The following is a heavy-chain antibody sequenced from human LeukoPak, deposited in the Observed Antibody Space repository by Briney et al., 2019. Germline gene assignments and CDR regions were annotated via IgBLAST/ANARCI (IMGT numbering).Heavy chain of an antibody. CDR3: ARERHCSSTSCYPEDI. J-gene: IGHJ3*02. CDR1: GGSISSYY. CDR2: IYTSGST. V-gene: IGHV4-4*07. D-gene: IGHD2-2*01. Sequence: SETLSLTCTVSGGSISSYYWSWIRQPAGKGLEWIGRIYTSGSTNYNPSLKSRVTTSVDTSKNQFSLKLSSVTAADTAVYYCARERHCSSTSCYPEDIWGQGTMVTVSS.